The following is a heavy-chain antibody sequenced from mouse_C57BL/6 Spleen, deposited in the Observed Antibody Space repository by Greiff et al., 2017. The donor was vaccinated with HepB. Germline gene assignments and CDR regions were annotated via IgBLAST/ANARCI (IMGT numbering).Heavy chain of an antibody. CDR2: IYPGDGDT. Sequence: VQLQQSGPELVKPGASVKISCKASGYAFSSSWMNWVKQRSGKGLEWIGRIYPGDGDTNYNGKFKGKATLTADKSSSTAYMQLSSLTSEDSAVYFCARDDSPYYAMDYWGQGTSVTVSS. J-gene: IGHJ4*01. CDR1: GYAFSSSW. D-gene: IGHD2-4*01. V-gene: IGHV1-82*01. CDR3: ARDDSPYYAMDY.